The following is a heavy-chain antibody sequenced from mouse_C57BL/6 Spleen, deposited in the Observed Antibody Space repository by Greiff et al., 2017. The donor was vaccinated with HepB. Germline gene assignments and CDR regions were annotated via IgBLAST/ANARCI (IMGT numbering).Heavy chain of an antibody. Sequence: DVMLVESGEGLVKPGGSLKLSCAASGFTFSSYAMSWVRQTPEKRLEWVAYISSGGDYIYYADTVKGRFTISRDNARNTLYLQMSSLKSEDTAMYYCTRDRDYSNYVRYFDVWGTGTTVTVSS. CDR1: GFTFSSYA. J-gene: IGHJ1*03. V-gene: IGHV5-9-1*02. D-gene: IGHD2-5*01. CDR3: TRDRDYSNYVRYFDV. CDR2: ISSGGDYI.